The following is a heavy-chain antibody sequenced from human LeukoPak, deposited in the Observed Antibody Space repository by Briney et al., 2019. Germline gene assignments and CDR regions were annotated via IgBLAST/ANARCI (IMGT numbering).Heavy chain of an antibody. CDR2: IWYDGSNK. V-gene: IGHV3-33*01. CDR1: GFTFSSYG. Sequence: GGSLRLSCAASGFTFSSYGMHWVRQAPGKGLEWVAVIWYDGSNKYYADSVKGRFTISRDNSKNTLYLQMNSLRAEDMAVYYCARAQPPLWFGESFNWFDPWGQGTLVTVSS. CDR3: ARAQPPLWFGESFNWFDP. D-gene: IGHD3-10*01. J-gene: IGHJ5*02.